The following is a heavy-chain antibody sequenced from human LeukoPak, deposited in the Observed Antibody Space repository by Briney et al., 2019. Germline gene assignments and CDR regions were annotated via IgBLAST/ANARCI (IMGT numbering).Heavy chain of an antibody. J-gene: IGHJ4*02. V-gene: IGHV1-18*01. CDR2: ISAYNGNT. CDR3: ARDLTMVRGVIESPFDY. CDR1: GYSFTSYG. Sequence: ASVKVSCKASGYSFTSYGISWVRQAPGQGLEWMGWISAYNGNTNYAQKLQGRVTMTTDTSTSTAYMELRSLRSDDTAMYYCARDLTMVRGVIESPFDYWGQGTLVTVSS. D-gene: IGHD3-10*01.